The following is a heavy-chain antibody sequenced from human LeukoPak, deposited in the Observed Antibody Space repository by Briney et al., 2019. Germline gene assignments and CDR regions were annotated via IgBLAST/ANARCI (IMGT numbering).Heavy chain of an antibody. D-gene: IGHD6-19*01. CDR2: IYYSGST. V-gene: IGHV4-39*01. J-gene: IGHJ4*02. CDR1: GSSISSSSYY. CDR3: ARRRSSGWYGSAYDFDY. Sequence: SETLTLTCTVSGSSISSSSYYWGWIRQPPGKGLEWIGRIYYSGSTYYNPSLKSRVTISVDTSKNQFSLTLSSVTAADTAVYYCARRRSSGWYGSAYDFDYWGQGTLVTVSS.